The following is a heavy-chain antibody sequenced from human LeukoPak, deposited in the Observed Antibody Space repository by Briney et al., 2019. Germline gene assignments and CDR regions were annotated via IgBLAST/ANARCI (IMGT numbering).Heavy chain of an antibody. J-gene: IGHJ4*02. Sequence: GGSLRLSCAASGFTFSSYGMSWVRQAPGKGLEWVSAISGSGGSTYYADSVKGRFTIFRDNSKNTLYLQMNSLRAEDTAVYYCAKSIGYSYALGYWGQGTLVTVSS. CDR2: ISGSGGST. V-gene: IGHV3-23*01. CDR3: AKSIGYSYALGY. D-gene: IGHD5-18*01. CDR1: GFTFSSYG.